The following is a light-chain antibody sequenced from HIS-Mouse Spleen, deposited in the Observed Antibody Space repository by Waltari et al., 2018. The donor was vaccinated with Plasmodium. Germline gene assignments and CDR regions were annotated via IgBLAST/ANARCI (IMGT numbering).Light chain of an antibody. CDR2: AAS. CDR3: QQYYSYLLT. J-gene: IGKJ4*01. Sequence: AIRMPHSPSSCPASTGDSVTITCRASQGISSYLAWYQQKPGKAPKLLIYAASTLQSGVPSRFSGSGSGTDFTLTISCLQSEDFATYYCQQYYSYLLTFGGGTKVEIK. V-gene: IGKV1-8*01. CDR1: QGISSY.